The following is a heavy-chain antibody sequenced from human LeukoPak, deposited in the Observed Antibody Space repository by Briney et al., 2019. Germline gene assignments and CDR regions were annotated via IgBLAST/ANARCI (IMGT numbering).Heavy chain of an antibody. Sequence: GGSLRLSCEASGFTFSGYWMSWVRQAPGKGLEWVANIKQDESYKCYVDSAKGRFTISRDNAKNSLYLQMNSLRAEDTAVFYCARLVARQVYDNWGQGTLVTVSS. CDR1: GFTFSGYW. CDR2: IKQDESYK. CDR3: ARLVARQVYDN. D-gene: IGHD1-14*01. V-gene: IGHV3-7*01. J-gene: IGHJ4*02.